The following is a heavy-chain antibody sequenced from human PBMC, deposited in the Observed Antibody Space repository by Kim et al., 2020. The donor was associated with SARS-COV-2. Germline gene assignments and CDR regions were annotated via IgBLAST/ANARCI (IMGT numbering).Heavy chain of an antibody. V-gene: IGHV4-39*01. D-gene: IGHD5-12*01. Sequence: SETLSLTCNVSGGSISTSSYYWAWIRQPPGKGLEWIASAYYSGGAWYNPSLRPRVTISVDTSKNQISLRLNSVTAADTAVYHCARTYSGTSRMGYGSWGQGTLVTVSS. J-gene: IGHJ1*01. CDR2: AYYSGGA. CDR3: ARTYSGTSRMGYGS. CDR1: GGSISTSSYY.